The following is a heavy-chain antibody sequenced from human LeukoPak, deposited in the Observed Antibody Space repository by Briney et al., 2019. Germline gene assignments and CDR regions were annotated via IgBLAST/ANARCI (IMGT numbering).Heavy chain of an antibody. Sequence: GGSLRLSCAASGFTFSSYGMHWVPQAPGKGLEWVAVIWYDGSNKYYADSVKGRFTISRDNSKNTLHLQMNSLRAEDTAVYYCARSIGATHFDYWGQGTLVTVSS. J-gene: IGHJ4*02. D-gene: IGHD1-26*01. CDR3: ARSIGATHFDY. CDR2: IWYDGSNK. V-gene: IGHV3-33*01. CDR1: GFTFSSYG.